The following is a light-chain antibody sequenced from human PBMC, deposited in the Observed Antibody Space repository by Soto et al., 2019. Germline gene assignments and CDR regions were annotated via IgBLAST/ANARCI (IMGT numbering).Light chain of an antibody. CDR1: QSISGW. V-gene: IGKV1-5*01. Sequence: DIQMTQSPSTLSASVGDRVTITCRASQSISGWLAWYQQRPGKAPKLLIYDASSLESGVPSRFIGSGSGTEFTLTIGGLQPDDFATYYCQQNSGYSLFTFGPGTIVDIK. J-gene: IGKJ3*01. CDR2: DAS. CDR3: QQNSGYSLFT.